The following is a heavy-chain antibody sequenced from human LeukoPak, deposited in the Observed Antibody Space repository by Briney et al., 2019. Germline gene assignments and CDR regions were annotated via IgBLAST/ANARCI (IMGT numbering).Heavy chain of an antibody. D-gene: IGHD3-9*01. V-gene: IGHV4-38-2*01. CDR1: GYFISSGYC. CDR2: LCHSGST. J-gene: IGHJ4*02. Sequence: PSETLSLTCAVSGYFISSGYCWGWIRQPPGKGLEWIGSLCHSGSTYYNPSRKSRVTMSADTSKKKFYLSLNSMTAADTAVYYAVADYYGRGDYWGQGTLVTVSS. CDR3: VADYYGRGDY.